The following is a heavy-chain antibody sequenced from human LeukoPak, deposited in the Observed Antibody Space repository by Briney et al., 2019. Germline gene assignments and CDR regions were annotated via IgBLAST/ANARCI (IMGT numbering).Heavy chain of an antibody. V-gene: IGHV3-23*01. CDR2: MSGSGGMT. CDR1: GFTFSAYA. Sequence: GGSLRLSCAVSGFTFSAYAMSWVRQAPGKGLEWVSAMSGSGGMTYYADSVKGRFSISRDNSKNTLHLQMNSLRAEDTAVYYCAKDSGPYSSGWYSDYWGQGTLVTVSS. J-gene: IGHJ4*02. CDR3: AKDSGPYSSGWYSDY. D-gene: IGHD6-19*01.